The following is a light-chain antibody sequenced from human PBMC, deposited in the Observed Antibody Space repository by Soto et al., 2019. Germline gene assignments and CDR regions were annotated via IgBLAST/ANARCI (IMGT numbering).Light chain of an antibody. Sequence: DIQMTQSPSSLSASVGDRVTITYRASQGISNYLAWYQQKPGKVPKLLIYAASTLQSGVPSRFSGSGSGTDFTLTISSLQPEDVATYYCQKYNSAPRTFGQGTKVEIK. CDR1: QGISNY. CDR3: QKYNSAPRT. J-gene: IGKJ1*01. CDR2: AAS. V-gene: IGKV1-27*01.